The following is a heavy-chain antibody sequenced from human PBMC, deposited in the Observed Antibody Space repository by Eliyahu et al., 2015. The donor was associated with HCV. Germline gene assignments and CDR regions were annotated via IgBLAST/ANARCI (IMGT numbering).Heavy chain of an antibody. CDR3: ARIKSIAARADTWVMDV. D-gene: IGHD6-6*01. J-gene: IGHJ6*02. V-gene: IGHV3-7*04. Sequence: FTISRDNAKNSLYLQMNSLRAEDTAVYYCARIKSIAARADTWVMDVWGQGTTVTVSS.